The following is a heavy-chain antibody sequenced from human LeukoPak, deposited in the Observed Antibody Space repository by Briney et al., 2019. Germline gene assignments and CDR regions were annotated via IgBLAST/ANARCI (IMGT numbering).Heavy chain of an antibody. CDR1: GDSISSSSYY. V-gene: IGHV4-39*07. J-gene: IGHJ4*02. D-gene: IGHD3-10*01. CDR3: AREPKNYGSGSPIDY. CDR2: IYYSGST. Sequence: SETLSLTCTVSGDSISSSSYYWAWIRQPPGKGLEWIGSIYYSGSTYYNPSLKSRVTISVDTSKNQFSLKLSSVTDADTAVYYCAREPKNYGSGSPIDYWGQGTLVTVSS.